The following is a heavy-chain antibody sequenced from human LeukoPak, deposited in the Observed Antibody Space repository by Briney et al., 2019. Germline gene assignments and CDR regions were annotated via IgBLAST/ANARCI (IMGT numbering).Heavy chain of an antibody. CDR1: GFTFSDYY. D-gene: IGHD3-3*01. Sequence: GGSLRLSCAASGFTFSDYYMSWIRQAPGKGLEWVSYISSSGSTIYYADSVKGRFTISRDNAKNSLYLQMNSLRAEDTAVYYCARDSSRFLEWLLYPPNYYYYMDVWGKGTTVTVSS. CDR2: ISSSGSTI. CDR3: ARDSSRFLEWLLYPPNYYYYMDV. J-gene: IGHJ6*03. V-gene: IGHV3-11*04.